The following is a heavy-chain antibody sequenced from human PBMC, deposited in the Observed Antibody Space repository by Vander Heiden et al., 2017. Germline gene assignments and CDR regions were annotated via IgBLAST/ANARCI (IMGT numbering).Heavy chain of an antibody. V-gene: IGHV1-8*01. Sequence: QVQLVQSGAELKMLVASVQVSCKAFGYTFTDYESNGVRKAAGQGLEWVGWMDPKTGKTGYAQKFQGRVAMTRNTSITTASMELSSMRSEDTAVYYCARYCSSASCYKFDYWGQGTLVTVSS. D-gene: IGHD2-2*01. CDR1: GYTFTDYE. CDR3: ARYCSSASCYKFDY. J-gene: IGHJ4*02. CDR2: MDPKTGKT.